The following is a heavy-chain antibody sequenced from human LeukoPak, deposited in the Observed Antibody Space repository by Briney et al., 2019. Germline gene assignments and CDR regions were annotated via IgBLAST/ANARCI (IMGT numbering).Heavy chain of an antibody. Sequence: SETLSLTCTVSGGSISSYYWSWIRQRPGKGLEWIGYIYDTGSTNYNPSLKSRLTISIDTSKNQFSLKLSSVTAADTAVYYCARFCSGGSCYSGDWYFDLWGRGTLVTVSS. CDR2: IYDTGST. D-gene: IGHD2-15*01. J-gene: IGHJ2*01. V-gene: IGHV4-59*12. CDR3: ARFCSGGSCYSGDWYFDL. CDR1: GGSISSYY.